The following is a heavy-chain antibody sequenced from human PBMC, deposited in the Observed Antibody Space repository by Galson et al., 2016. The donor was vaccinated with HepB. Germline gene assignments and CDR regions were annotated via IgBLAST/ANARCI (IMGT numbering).Heavy chain of an antibody. J-gene: IGHJ4*02. CDR1: GDSDSGKSAA. V-gene: IGHV6-1*01. D-gene: IGHD2-15*01. Sequence: CAISGDSDSGKSAAWNWIRHSPSRGLEWLGRTYHTSNWYSDYAVSVKSRITINPDTSKNQFSLQLNSVTPEDTAVYYCARGHLVVPFSFYFDYWGQGSLVTVSS. CDR2: TYHTSNWYS. CDR3: ARGHLVVPFSFYFDY.